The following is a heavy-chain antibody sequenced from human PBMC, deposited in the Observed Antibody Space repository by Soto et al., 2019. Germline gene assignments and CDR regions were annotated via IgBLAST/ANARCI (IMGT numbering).Heavy chain of an antibody. D-gene: IGHD3-10*01. Sequence: SETLSLTCAVYGGSFSGYYWSWIRQPPGKGLEWIGEINHSGSTNYNPSLKSRVTISVDTSKNQFSLKLSSVTAADTAVYYCARRGSGSYYNARWFDPWGQGTLVTAPQ. CDR1: GGSFSGYY. CDR2: INHSGST. CDR3: ARRGSGSYYNARWFDP. V-gene: IGHV4-34*01. J-gene: IGHJ5*02.